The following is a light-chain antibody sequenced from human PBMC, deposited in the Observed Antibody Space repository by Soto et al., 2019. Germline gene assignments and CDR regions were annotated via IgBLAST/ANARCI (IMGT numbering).Light chain of an antibody. V-gene: IGLV2-14*03. CDR2: EVS. CDR3: SSYTTSSTVV. CDR1: SSDVGGYNF. Sequence: QSVLAQPASVFGSPGQSITISCTGTSSDVGGYNFVSWYQQHPGKAPKLMIYEVSNRPSGVSNRFSGSKSGNTASLTISGLQPEEEADYYRSSYTTSSTVVFGTGTKVTVL. J-gene: IGLJ1*01.